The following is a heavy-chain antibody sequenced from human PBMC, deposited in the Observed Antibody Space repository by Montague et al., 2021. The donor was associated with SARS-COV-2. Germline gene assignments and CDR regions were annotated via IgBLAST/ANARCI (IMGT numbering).Heavy chain of an antibody. D-gene: IGHD3-10*01. J-gene: IGHJ4*02. Sequence: SLRLSCATSGFTFNTYALHWVRQTPGKGLEWVAVISYDGTKTYYAASVKGRFTISRDTSKNTVYLQMNSLRVEDTALYYRARERALRYYYGSGIEFWGQGTLVTVSS. CDR3: ARERALRYYYGSGIEF. CDR2: ISYDGTKT. CDR1: GFTFNTYA. V-gene: IGHV3-30*04.